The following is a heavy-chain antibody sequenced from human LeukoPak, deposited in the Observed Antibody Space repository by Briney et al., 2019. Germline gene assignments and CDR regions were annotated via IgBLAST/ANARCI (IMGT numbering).Heavy chain of an antibody. J-gene: IGHJ3*02. Sequence: GGSLRLSCAASGFTFSSYSMNWVRQAPGKGLEWVSSISSSSSYIYYADSVKGRFTISRDNAKNTLYLQMNSLRAEDTAVYYCAKEKYSSSSGAFDIWGQGTMVTVSS. V-gene: IGHV3-21*04. CDR3: AKEKYSSSSGAFDI. CDR2: ISSSSSYI. CDR1: GFTFSSYS. D-gene: IGHD6-6*01.